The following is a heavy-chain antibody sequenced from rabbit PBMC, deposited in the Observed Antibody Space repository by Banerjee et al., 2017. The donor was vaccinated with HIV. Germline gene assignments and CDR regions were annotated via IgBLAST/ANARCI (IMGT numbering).Heavy chain of an antibody. CDR1: GFSFSSSYY. D-gene: IGHD1-1*01. V-gene: IGHV1S40*01. Sequence: QSLEESGGDLVKPGASLTLTCTASGFSFSSSYYMCWVRQAPGKGLEWIACIDAGSTGNTWYTSWAKGRFTISKTSSTTVTLQMTSLTAADTATYFCAREADAGGYDYFNLWGPGTLVTVS. CDR2: IDAGSTGNT. J-gene: IGHJ4*01. CDR3: AREADAGGYDYFNL.